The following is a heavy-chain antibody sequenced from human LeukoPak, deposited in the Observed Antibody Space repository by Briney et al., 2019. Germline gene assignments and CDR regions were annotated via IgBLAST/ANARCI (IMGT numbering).Heavy chain of an antibody. CDR2: ISYDGSNK. Sequence: GRSLRLSCAASGFTFSSYDMHWVRQAPGKGLEWVAVISYDGSNKYYADSEKGRFTTSRDNSKNTLYLQMNSLRAEDTAVYYCARDRHGVRGVISENFDYWGQGTLVTVSS. CDR1: GFTFSSYD. V-gene: IGHV3-30-3*01. CDR3: ARDRHGVRGVISENFDY. D-gene: IGHD3-10*01. J-gene: IGHJ4*02.